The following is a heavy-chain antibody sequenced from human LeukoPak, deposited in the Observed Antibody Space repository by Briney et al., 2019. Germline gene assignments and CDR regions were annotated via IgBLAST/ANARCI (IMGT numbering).Heavy chain of an antibody. CDR1: GYSISSGYY. CDR3: ARVDGIAVAGTLDY. V-gene: IGHV4-38-2*01. D-gene: IGHD6-19*01. J-gene: IGHJ4*02. CDR2: IYHSGST. Sequence: PSETLSLTCAVSGYSISSGYYWGWIRQPPGKGLEWIGSIYHSGSTCYNPSLKSRVTISVDTSKNQFSLKLSSVTAADTAVYYCARVDGIAVAGTLDYWGQGTLVTVSS.